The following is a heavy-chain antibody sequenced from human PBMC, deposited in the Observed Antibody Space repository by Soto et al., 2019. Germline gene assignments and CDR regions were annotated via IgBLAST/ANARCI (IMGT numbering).Heavy chain of an antibody. V-gene: IGHV3-30*18. CDR1: GFTFSSYG. J-gene: IGHJ6*02. CDR3: AKDRDYDFWSGYHNTGGYGMDV. CDR2: ISYDGSNK. D-gene: IGHD3-3*01. Sequence: QVQLVESGGGAVQPGRSLRLSCAASGFTFSSYGMHWVRQAPGKGLEWVAVISYDGSNKYYADSVKGRFTISRDNSKNTLYLQMNSLRAEDTAVYYCAKDRDYDFWSGYHNTGGYGMDVWGQGTTVTVSS.